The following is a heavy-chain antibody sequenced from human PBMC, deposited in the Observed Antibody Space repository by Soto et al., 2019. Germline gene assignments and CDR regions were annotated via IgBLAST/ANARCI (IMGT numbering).Heavy chain of an antibody. CDR2: IYSSGST. CDR1: GGSISSYY. Sequence: QVQLQESGPGLVKPSETLSLTCTVSGGSISSYYWSWIRQPPGKGLEWIGYIYSSGSTNYNPSLKSRVTISVDTSKNQCSLKLSSVTAADTAVYYCARGRGGWFINQLLNAFDIWGQGTMVTVSS. J-gene: IGHJ3*02. CDR3: ARGRGGWFINQLLNAFDI. V-gene: IGHV4-59*01. D-gene: IGHD2-2*01.